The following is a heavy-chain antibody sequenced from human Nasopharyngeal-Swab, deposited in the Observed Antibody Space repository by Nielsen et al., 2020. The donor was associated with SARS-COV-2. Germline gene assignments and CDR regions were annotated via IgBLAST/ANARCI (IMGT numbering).Heavy chain of an antibody. V-gene: IGHV3-30-3*02. CDR1: GFTFSSYA. D-gene: IGHD4-11*01. CDR2: ISYDGSNK. CDR3: AKNIMGYSEYYFDY. Sequence: GESLKISCAASGFTFSSYAMHWVHQAPGKGLEWVAVISYDGSNKYYADSVKGRFTISRDNSKNTLYLQMNSLRAEDTAVYYCAKNIMGYSEYYFDYWGQGTLVTVSS. J-gene: IGHJ4*02.